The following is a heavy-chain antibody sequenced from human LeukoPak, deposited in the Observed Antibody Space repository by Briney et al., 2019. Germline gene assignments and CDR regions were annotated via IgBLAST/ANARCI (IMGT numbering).Heavy chain of an antibody. CDR3: ARGPRTIFFYYMDV. CDR2: IYTSGST. Sequence: SETLSLTCTVSGGSISSYYWSWIRQPAGKGLEWIGRIYTSGSTNYNPSLKSRVTMSVDTSKNQFSLKLSSVTAADTAVYYCARGPRTIFFYYMDVWGKGTTVTIPS. J-gene: IGHJ6*03. CDR1: GGSISSYY. V-gene: IGHV4-4*07. D-gene: IGHD3-9*01.